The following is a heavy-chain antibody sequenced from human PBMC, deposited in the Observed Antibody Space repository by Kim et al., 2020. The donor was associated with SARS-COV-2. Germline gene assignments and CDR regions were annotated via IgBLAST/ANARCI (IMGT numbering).Heavy chain of an antibody. Sequence: AESEKGRFASSEDNSKHTLYLQMNSLRAEDAAVYYCAKQLAPYVGGMDVWGQGTTVTVSS. J-gene: IGHJ6*02. D-gene: IGHD6-6*01. CDR3: AKQLAPYVGGMDV. V-gene: IGHV3-30*02.